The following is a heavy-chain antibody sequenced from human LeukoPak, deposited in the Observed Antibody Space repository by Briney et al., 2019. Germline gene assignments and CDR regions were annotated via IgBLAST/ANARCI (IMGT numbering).Heavy chain of an antibody. CDR2: IKQDGNEK. V-gene: IGHV3-7*01. CDR3: ARGVNWLPGTFDI. Sequence: GESLRLSCAASGFTFTTYWMSWVRQAPGKGLEWVANIKQDGNEKYSVDAVKGRFTISRDNAKNLLYLQMNSLRAEDTAVYYCARGVNWLPGTFDIWGQGTMVTVSS. J-gene: IGHJ3*02. D-gene: IGHD3-9*01. CDR1: GFTFTTYW.